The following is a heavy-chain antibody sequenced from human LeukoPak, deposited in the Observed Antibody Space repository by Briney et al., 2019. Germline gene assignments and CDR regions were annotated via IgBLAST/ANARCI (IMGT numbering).Heavy chain of an antibody. J-gene: IGHJ4*02. CDR3: ATGSPFSSPEM. CDR2: IIPVFGTP. Sequence: ASVKVSCKASGSTLSSFAITWVRQAPGQGLEWMGRIIPVFGTPNYAQKFQGRVTISTDESTNTAYMELTSLTSQDTAVYYCATGSPFSSPEMWGQGTLLSVSS. CDR1: GSTLSSFA. V-gene: IGHV1-69*05. D-gene: IGHD5-24*01.